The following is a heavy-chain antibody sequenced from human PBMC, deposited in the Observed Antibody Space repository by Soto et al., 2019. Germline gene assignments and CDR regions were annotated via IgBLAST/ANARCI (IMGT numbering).Heavy chain of an antibody. CDR3: ARNIVVVTAIHWYFDL. CDR1: GGTFSSYA. CDR2: MIPIFGTA. D-gene: IGHD2-21*02. V-gene: IGHV1-69*12. Sequence: VQLVQSGAEVKKPGSSVKVSCKDSGGTFSSYAISWVRKAPGQGPEWMGGMIPIFGTANYAQKFQGRVTITADESTSTAYMELTSLRSEDTAVYYCARNIVVVTAIHWYFDLWGRCTVVTVSS. J-gene: IGHJ2*01.